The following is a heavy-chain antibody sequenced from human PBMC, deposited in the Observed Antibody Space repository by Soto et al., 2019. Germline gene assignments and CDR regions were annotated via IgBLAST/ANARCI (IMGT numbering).Heavy chain of an antibody. Sequence: SETLSLTCTVSGGSISSGGYYWSWIRQHPGKGLEWIGYIYYSGSTYYNPSLKSRVTISVDTSKNQFSLKLSSVTAADTAVYYCAAGGSSSWYWFDPWGQGTLVTVSS. CDR3: AAGGSSSWYWFDP. J-gene: IGHJ5*02. CDR1: GGSISSGGYY. D-gene: IGHD6-13*01. V-gene: IGHV4-31*03. CDR2: IYYSGST.